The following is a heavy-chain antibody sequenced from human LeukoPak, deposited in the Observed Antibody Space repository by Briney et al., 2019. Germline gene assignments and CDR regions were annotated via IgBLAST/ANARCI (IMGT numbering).Heavy chain of an antibody. Sequence: GESLRISCKGSGYSFTSYWISWVRQMPGKGLEWMGRIDPSDSYTNYSPSFQGHVTISADKSISTAYLQWSSLKASDTAMYYCAGGGDIVATLPEFDYWGQGTLVTVSS. V-gene: IGHV5-10-1*01. CDR1: GYSFTSYW. J-gene: IGHJ4*02. CDR2: IDPSDSYT. D-gene: IGHD5-12*01. CDR3: AGGGDIVATLPEFDY.